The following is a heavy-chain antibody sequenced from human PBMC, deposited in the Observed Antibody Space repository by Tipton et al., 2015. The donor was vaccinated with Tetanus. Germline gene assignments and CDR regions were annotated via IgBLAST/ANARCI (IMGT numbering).Heavy chain of an antibody. CDR1: GGSFSGYY. Sequence: TLSLTCAVYGGSFSGYYWSWIRQPPGKGLEWIGEINHSGSTNYNPSLKSRVTISVDTSKNQFSLKLSSVTAADTAVYYCARSYVYGRGGSCYFGAFDIWGQGTMVPVSS. D-gene: IGHD2-15*01. J-gene: IGHJ3*02. V-gene: IGHV4-34*01. CDR3: ARSYVYGRGGSCYFGAFDI. CDR2: INHSGST.